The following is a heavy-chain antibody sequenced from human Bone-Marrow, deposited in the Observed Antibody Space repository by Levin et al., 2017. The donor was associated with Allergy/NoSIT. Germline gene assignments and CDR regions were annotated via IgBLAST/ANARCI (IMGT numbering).Heavy chain of an antibody. J-gene: IGHJ6*02. D-gene: IGHD3-22*01. CDR1: GFIFSNYG. V-gene: IGHV3-30*18. Sequence: GESLKISCAASGFIFSNYGMHWVRQAPGKGLEWVAVISYDGSNKYYADSVKGRFTISRDNSKNTLYLQMNSLRAEDTAVYFCAKDRGRGRYDSSGYYYVPPYYYGMDVWGQGTTVTVSS. CDR3: AKDRGRGRYDSSGYYYVPPYYYGMDV. CDR2: ISYDGSNK.